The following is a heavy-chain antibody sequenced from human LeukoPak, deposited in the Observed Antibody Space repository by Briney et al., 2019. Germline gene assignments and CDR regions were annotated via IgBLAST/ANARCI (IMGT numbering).Heavy chain of an antibody. CDR1: GFTFSSYE. V-gene: IGHV3-48*03. Sequence: GGSLRLSCAASGFTFSSYEMNWVRQAPGKGLEWVSYISSSGSTIYYADSVKGRFTISRDNAKNSLYLQMNSLRAEDTAIYYCVRDNYSYRLDVWGQGTLVTVSS. CDR2: ISSSGSTI. J-gene: IGHJ4*02. D-gene: IGHD2-21*01. CDR3: VRDNYSYRLDV.